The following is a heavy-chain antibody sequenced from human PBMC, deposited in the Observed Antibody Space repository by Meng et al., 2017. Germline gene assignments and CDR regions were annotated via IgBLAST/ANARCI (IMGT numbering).Heavy chain of an antibody. Sequence: QVQLMQSGPEVKKPGASVKVSCKASGYTFAAYWIQWVRQAPGQGLEWMGWINPNSGGTNYAQKFQGRVTMTRDTSISTAYMELSRLRSDDTAVYYCARIPDSGKSGSWGQGTLVTVSS. CDR2: INPNSGGT. CDR1: GYTFAAYW. CDR3: ARIPDSGKSGS. D-gene: IGHD1-26*01. V-gene: IGHV1-2*02. J-gene: IGHJ4*02.